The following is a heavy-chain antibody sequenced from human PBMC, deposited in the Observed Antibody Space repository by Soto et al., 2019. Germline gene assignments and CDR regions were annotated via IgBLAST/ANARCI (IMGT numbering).Heavy chain of an antibody. CDR2: ISSSSSTI. CDR3: ARGPHYYYDSSGPCYY. V-gene: IGHV3-48*02. J-gene: IGHJ4*02. D-gene: IGHD3-22*01. CDR1: GFTFSSYS. Sequence: EVQLVESGGGLVQPGWSLRLSCAASGFTFSSYSMNWVRQSPGKGLEWVSYISSSSSTIYYADSVKGRFTISRDNAKNSLYLQMNSLRYEDTAVYYCARGPHYYYDSSGPCYYWGQGTLVTVSS.